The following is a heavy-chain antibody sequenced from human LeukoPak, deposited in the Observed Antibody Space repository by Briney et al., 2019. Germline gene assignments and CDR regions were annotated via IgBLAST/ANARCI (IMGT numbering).Heavy chain of an antibody. V-gene: IGHV1-2*02. CDR2: INPNSGGT. D-gene: IGHD1-1*01. J-gene: IGHJ3*02. Sequence: ASVKVSCKASGYTFTSYDINWVRQATGQGLEWMGWINPNSGGTNYAQKFQGRVTMTRDTSISTAYMELSRLRSDDTAVYYCATDWNDRNAFDIWGQGTMVTVSS. CDR1: GYTFTSYD. CDR3: ATDWNDRNAFDI.